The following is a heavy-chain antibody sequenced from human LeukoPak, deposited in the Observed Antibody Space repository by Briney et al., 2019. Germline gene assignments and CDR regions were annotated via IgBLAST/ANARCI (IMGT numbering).Heavy chain of an antibody. V-gene: IGHV3-48*03. D-gene: IGHD2-21*02. CDR2: IGTSGSTI. J-gene: IGHJ4*02. CDR1: GFTFSSYE. CDR3: ARTNLVTAMLDY. Sequence: GGSLRLSCAASGFTFSSYEMNWVRQAPGKGLEWISYIGTSGSTIYYADSVKGRFTISRDNAKNPLYLQMNSLRAEDTAVYYCARTNLVTAMLDYWGQGTLVTVSS.